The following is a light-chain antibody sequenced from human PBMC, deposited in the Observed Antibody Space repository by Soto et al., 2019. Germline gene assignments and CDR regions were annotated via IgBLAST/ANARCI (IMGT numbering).Light chain of an antibody. CDR3: CSYAGSYALV. V-gene: IGLV2-11*01. CDR2: DVS. J-gene: IGLJ2*01. CDR1: SSDVGRYNY. Sequence: QSALTQPRSVSGSPGQSVTISCTGTSSDVGRYNYVSWYQQHPGKAPKLMIYDVSKRPSGVPDRFSCSKSGDTASLTISGLQAEYEADYYCCSYAGSYALVFGGGTKLTVL.